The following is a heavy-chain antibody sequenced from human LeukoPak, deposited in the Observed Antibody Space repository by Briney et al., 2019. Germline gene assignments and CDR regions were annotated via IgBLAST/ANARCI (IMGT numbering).Heavy chain of an antibody. D-gene: IGHD3-10*01. CDR3: ARGGSPFY. CDR1: GFTFSSSW. CDR2: IKPDGSSA. V-gene: IGHV3-74*01. J-gene: IGHJ4*02. Sequence: GGSLRLSCAASGFTFSSSWMHWVRQTPGQGLVWVSYIKPDGSSASYADSVKGRFTIPRDNAKNTLDLQMNSLRAEDTAEYYCARGGSPFYWGQGTLVTVSS.